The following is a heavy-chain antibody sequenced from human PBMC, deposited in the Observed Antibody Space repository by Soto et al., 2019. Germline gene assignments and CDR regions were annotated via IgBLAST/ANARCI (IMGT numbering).Heavy chain of an antibody. D-gene: IGHD3-22*01. V-gene: IGHV3-49*04. Sequence: PGGSLRLSCRASGFTFGDYAMSGVRQAPGKGLEWVGFIRSKAYGGTTEYAASVKGRFTISRDDSKSIAYLQMNSLKTEDTAVYYCTRDGHRYYYDSSGYSYGPYYYYGMDVWGQGTTVTV. CDR3: TRDGHRYYYDSSGYSYGPYYYYGMDV. CDR2: IRSKAYGGTT. J-gene: IGHJ6*02. CDR1: GFTFGDYA.